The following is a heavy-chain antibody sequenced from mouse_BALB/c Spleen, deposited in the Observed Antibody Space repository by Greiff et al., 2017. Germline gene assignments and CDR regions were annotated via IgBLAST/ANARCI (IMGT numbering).Heavy chain of an antibody. CDR2: IYPGSGGT. CDR1: GYTFTSYW. J-gene: IGHJ2*01. Sequence: LQQPGAELVRPGASVKLSCKASGYTFTSYWMHWVKQRPGQGLEWIGNIYPGSGGTNYDEKFKSKATLTVDTSSSTAYMQLSSLTSEDSAVYYCTTDDYWGQGTTLTVSS. V-gene: IGHV1S22*01. CDR3: TTDDY.